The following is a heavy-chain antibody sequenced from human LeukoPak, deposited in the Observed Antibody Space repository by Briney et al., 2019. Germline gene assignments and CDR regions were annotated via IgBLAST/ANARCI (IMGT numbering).Heavy chain of an antibody. V-gene: IGHV4-34*01. D-gene: IGHD1-26*01. CDR2: INHSGST. CDR1: GGSFSGYY. J-gene: IGHJ4*02. Sequence: SETLSLTCAVYGGSFSGYYWSWIRQPPGKGLEWIGEINHSGSTNYNPSLKSRVTISVDTSKNQFSLKLSSVTAADTAVYYCARYRYSGRHPYFDYWGQGTLVTVSS. CDR3: ARYRYSGRHPYFDY.